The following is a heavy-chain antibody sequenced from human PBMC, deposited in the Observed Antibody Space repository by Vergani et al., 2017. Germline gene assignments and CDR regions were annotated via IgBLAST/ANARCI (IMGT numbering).Heavy chain of an antibody. V-gene: IGHV5-51*01. CDR3: ARHFQAGGDGYNYPDY. J-gene: IGHJ4*02. CDR1: GYSFTSYW. Sequence: EVQLVQSGAEVKKPGASLKISCKGSGYSFTSYWIGWVRQLPGKGLEWMGIIYPGDSDTRYSPSLQGQVTISADKSISTAYLQWSSLKASDTAMYYCARHFQAGGDGYNYPDYWGQGTLVTVSS. CDR2: IYPGDSDT. D-gene: IGHD5-24*01.